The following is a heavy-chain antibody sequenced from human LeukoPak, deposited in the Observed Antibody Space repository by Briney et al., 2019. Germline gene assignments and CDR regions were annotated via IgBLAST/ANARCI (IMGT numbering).Heavy chain of an antibody. CDR3: AKGYSSSYWYFDL. CDR1: GFTFSDYY. D-gene: IGHD6-13*01. CDR2: ISSGGST. J-gene: IGHJ2*01. Sequence: PGGSLRLSCAASGFTFSDYYMSWVRQAPGKGLEWVSAISSGGSTYFADSVKGRFTISRDNSKNTLYLQINSLRAEDTPVYYCAKGYSSSYWYFDLWGRGTLVTVSS. V-gene: IGHV3-23*01.